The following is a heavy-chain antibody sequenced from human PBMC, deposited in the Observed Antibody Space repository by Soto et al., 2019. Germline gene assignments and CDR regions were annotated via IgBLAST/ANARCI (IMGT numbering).Heavy chain of an antibody. CDR3: ARTENFWVYGMDV. D-gene: IGHD3-3*01. CDR2: IWYDGSNK. CDR1: GFTFSSYG. Sequence: QVQLVESGGGVVQPGRSLRLSCAASGFTFSSYGMHWVRQAPGKGLEWVVVIWYDGSNKYYADSVKGRFTISRDNSKNTLYLQMNSLRAEDTAVYYCARTENFWVYGMDVWGQGTTVTVSS. J-gene: IGHJ6*02. V-gene: IGHV3-33*01.